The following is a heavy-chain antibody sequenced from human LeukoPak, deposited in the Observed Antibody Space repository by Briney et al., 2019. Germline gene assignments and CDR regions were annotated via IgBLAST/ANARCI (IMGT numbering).Heavy chain of an antibody. J-gene: IGHJ5*02. CDR3: ARDGWFGDYNWFDP. CDR1: GFTFSTYA. D-gene: IGHD3-10*01. V-gene: IGHV3-23*01. CDR2: ISDSGGRT. Sequence: GGSLRLSCAASGFTFSTYAVNWVRQAQGKGLGLDSSISDSGGRTYYADSVTGWFTISRDNAKNSVYLQMNRHRAEDTGTYDCARDGWFGDYNWFDPWGQGTLVTVSS.